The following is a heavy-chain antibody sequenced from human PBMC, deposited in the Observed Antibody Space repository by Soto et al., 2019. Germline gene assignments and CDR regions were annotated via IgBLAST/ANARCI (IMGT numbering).Heavy chain of an antibody. Sequence: SETLSLTCAVYGGSFSGYYWSWIRQPPGKGLEWIGEINHSGSTNYNPSLKGRVTISVDTSKNQFSLKLSSVTAADTAVYYCAVGRIAAASGGPWGQGTLVTVSS. V-gene: IGHV4-34*01. J-gene: IGHJ5*02. CDR2: INHSGST. CDR3: AVGRIAAASGGP. CDR1: GGSFSGYY. D-gene: IGHD6-13*01.